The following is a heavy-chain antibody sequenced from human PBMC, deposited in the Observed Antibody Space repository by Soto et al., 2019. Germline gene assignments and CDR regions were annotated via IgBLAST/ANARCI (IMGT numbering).Heavy chain of an antibody. V-gene: IGHV4-30-4*08. CDR2: IYYSGST. Sequence: SETLSLTCNVSNSPISDFYWSWIRQPPGKGLEWIGYIYYSGSTYYNPSLKSRVTISVDTSKNQFSLKLSSVTAADTAVYYCARERPDGARLDPWGQGTLVTVSS. CDR1: NSPISDFY. J-gene: IGHJ5*02. D-gene: IGHD6-6*01. CDR3: ARERPDGARLDP.